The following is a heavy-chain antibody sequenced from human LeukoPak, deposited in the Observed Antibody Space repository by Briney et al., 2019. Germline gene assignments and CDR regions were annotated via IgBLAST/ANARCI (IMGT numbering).Heavy chain of an antibody. D-gene: IGHD4-17*01. CDR1: GFTFSAYA. CDR3: TKKRLNRLGFYYGIDV. CDR2: ISRSGSSI. V-gene: IGHV3-23*01. J-gene: IGHJ6*02. Sequence: GGSLRLSCAASGFTFSAYAMTWVRQAPGKGLDCVSVISRSGSSIHYADSVKGWFTISRDNSKNMLYLQMNSLRAEDTAIYYCTKKRLNRLGFYYGIDVWGQGTTVTVSS.